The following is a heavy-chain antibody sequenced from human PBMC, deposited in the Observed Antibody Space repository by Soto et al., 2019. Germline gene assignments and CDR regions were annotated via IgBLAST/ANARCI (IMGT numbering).Heavy chain of an antibody. J-gene: IGHJ3*02. D-gene: IGHD6-19*01. V-gene: IGHV5-51*01. CDR1: GYSFTSYW. CDR2: IYPGDSDT. CDR3: ATLIPGYSSGWYIHAFDI. Sequence: PGESLKISCKGSGYSFTSYWIGWVRQMPGKGLEWMGIIYPGDSDTRHSPSFQGQVTISADKSISTAYLQWSSLKASDTAMYYCATLIPGYSSGWYIHAFDIWGQGTMVTVSS.